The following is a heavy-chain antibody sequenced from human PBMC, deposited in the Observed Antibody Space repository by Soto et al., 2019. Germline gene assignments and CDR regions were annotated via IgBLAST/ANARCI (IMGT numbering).Heavy chain of an antibody. D-gene: IGHD2-15*01. CDR3: ARDSMGYCSGGSCYDYYYYYGMDV. Sequence: QVQLQESGPGLVKPSQTLSLTCTVSGGSISSGGYYWSWIRQHPGKGLEWIGYIYYSGSTYYNPSLKSRVTISVDTSNNQFSLKLSSVTAADTAVYYCARDSMGYCSGGSCYDYYYYYGMDVWGQGTTVTVSS. CDR1: GGSISSGGYY. V-gene: IGHV4-31*03. J-gene: IGHJ6*02. CDR2: IYYSGST.